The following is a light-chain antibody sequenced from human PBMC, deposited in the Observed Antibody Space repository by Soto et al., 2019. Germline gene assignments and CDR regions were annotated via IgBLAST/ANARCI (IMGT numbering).Light chain of an antibody. CDR2: AAS. J-gene: IGKJ3*01. V-gene: IGKV3-20*01. Sequence: EIELTQSPGTLSLSPGERATLSCRASQTVNSRYLAWYQQKPGQAPRLLIYAASSRATGIPDRFSGSGSGTDFTLTISRLEPEDFAVYYCQQYGSSSLFTFGPGTKVDIK. CDR1: QTVNSRY. CDR3: QQYGSSSLFT.